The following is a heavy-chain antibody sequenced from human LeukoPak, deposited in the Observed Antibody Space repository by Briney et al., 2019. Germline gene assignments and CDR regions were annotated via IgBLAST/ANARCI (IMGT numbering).Heavy chain of an antibody. Sequence: RSGGSLRLSCAASGFTFTSYSMNWVRQAPGKGLEWVSTISGGGGSTYYADSVKGRFTNSRDNSKNTLYLQVNSLRAEDTAVYYCAKGGKWDVTPFDYWGQGTLVTVSS. J-gene: IGHJ4*02. CDR3: AKGGKWDVTPFDY. V-gene: IGHV3-23*01. D-gene: IGHD1-26*01. CDR2: ISGGGGST. CDR1: GFTFTSYS.